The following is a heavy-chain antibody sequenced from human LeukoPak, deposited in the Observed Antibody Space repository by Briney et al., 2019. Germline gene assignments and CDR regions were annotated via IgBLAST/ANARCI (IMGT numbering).Heavy chain of an antibody. CDR1: GYSISSVYY. CDR3: ARGRSPHQAVNHFDI. V-gene: IGHV4-38-2*01. D-gene: IGHD3-22*01. CDR2: IYHSGSI. J-gene: IGHJ3*02. Sequence: PSETLSLSCAVSGYSISSVYYWVWIRQPPGKGLEWIGSIYHSGSIYYNPSLKSRVTISADTSKNQFSLKLSSVTAADTAVYYCARGRSPHQAVNHFDIWGQGTMVTVSS.